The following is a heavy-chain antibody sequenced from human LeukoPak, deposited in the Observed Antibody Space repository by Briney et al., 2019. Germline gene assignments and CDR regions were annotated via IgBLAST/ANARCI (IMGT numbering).Heavy chain of an antibody. J-gene: IGHJ6*03. V-gene: IGHV3-23*01. D-gene: IGHD4-17*01. Sequence: GGSLRLSCAASGFTVRNYAMSWVRRAPGKGLEWVSAISASGGRTEYTDSGKGRFTISRGSSKNTLHLQMNSLRVEDTAVYYCAKGTYSDHPHYMDVWGKGTTVTVSS. CDR3: AKGTYSDHPHYMDV. CDR2: ISASGGRT. CDR1: GFTVRNYA.